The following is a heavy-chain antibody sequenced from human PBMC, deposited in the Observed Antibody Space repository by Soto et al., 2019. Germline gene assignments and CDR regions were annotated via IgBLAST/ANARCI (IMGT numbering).Heavy chain of an antibody. J-gene: IGHJ3*02. CDR3: AKDGRDGYNYGAFDI. D-gene: IGHD5-12*01. V-gene: IGHV3-43*02. CDR1: GFTFDDYA. Sequence: GGSLRLSCAASGFTFDDYAMHWVRQAPGKGLEWVSLISGDGGSTYYADSVKGRFTISRDNSKNSLYLQMNSLRTEDTAVYYCAKDGRDGYNYGAFDIWGQGTRVTVSS. CDR2: ISGDGGST.